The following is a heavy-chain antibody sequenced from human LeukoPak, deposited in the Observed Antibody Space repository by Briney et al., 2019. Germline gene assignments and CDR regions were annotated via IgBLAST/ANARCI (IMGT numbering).Heavy chain of an antibody. D-gene: IGHD6-19*01. CDR1: GDSLSSHY. Sequence: SETLSLTCTVSGDSLSSHYWSWIRQPPGKGLEWIGYIYGSGSTHYDPSLRSRVTISEDTSENQFSLKLTSVTAADTAVYYCARNVGWYSHDSWGQGTLVTVSS. J-gene: IGHJ4*02. CDR2: IYGSGST. V-gene: IGHV4-59*08. CDR3: ARNVGWYSHDS.